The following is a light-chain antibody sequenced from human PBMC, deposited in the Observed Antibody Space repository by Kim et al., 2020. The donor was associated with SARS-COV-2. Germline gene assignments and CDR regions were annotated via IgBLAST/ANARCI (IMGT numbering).Light chain of an antibody. V-gene: IGLV6-57*04. CDR1: SGSIDDNY. CDR3: QSYNRDNVI. Sequence: NFMLTQPHSVSESPGKTVTISCTRSSGSIDDNYVQWYQQRPGGVPTTVIYEDDQRPSGVSDRLSGSIDNSSNSASLTISGLRTEDEADYYCQSYNRDNVIFGGGTKLTVL. CDR2: EDD. J-gene: IGLJ2*01.